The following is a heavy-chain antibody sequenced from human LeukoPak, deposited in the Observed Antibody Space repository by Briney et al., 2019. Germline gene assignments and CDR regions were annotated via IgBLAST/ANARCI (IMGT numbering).Heavy chain of an antibody. J-gene: IGHJ4*02. D-gene: IGHD3-22*01. V-gene: IGHV3-23*01. Sequence: GGSLRLSCAASGFTFSSYAMSWVRQVPGKGLEWVSAISGSGGSTYYADSVKGRFTISRDNSKNTLYLQMNSLRAEDTAVYYCAKDPRHSSGYYYGGNYWGQGTLVTVSS. CDR3: AKDPRHSSGYYYGGNY. CDR1: GFTFSSYA. CDR2: ISGSGGST.